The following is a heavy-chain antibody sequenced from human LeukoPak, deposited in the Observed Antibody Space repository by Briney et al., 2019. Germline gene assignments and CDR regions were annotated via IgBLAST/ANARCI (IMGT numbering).Heavy chain of an antibody. V-gene: IGHV3-23*01. CDR2: ISGNGGST. J-gene: IGHJ4*02. CDR1: GFTFSSYA. CDR3: ASQKENFYDSSGNK. D-gene: IGHD3-22*01. Sequence: GGSLRLSCAASGFTFSSYAMSWVRQAPGKGLEWVSAISGNGGSTYYADSVKGRFTISRDNSKNTLYMQMNSLRAEDTAVYFCASQKENFYDSSGNKWGQGTLVTVSS.